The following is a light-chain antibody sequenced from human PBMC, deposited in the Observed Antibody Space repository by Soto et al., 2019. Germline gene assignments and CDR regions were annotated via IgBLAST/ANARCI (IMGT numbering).Light chain of an antibody. Sequence: DIQMTQSPSTLSASLKGRVTITCRASQTISTSLAWYQQKPGKAPKLLIYAASTLQRGVPSKFSGSGSGTDFTLTISSLQPDDFATYFCQHYYTYAWTFGQGT. CDR3: QHYYTYAWT. CDR1: QTISTS. CDR2: AAS. J-gene: IGKJ1*01. V-gene: IGKV1-5*01.